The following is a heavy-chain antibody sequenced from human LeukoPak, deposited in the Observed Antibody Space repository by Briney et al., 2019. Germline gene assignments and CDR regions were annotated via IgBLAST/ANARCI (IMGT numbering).Heavy chain of an antibody. CDR2: ISYDGSNK. V-gene: IGHV3-30*18. CDR3: AKGERVYYDSSGYYTSPFDY. Sequence: GGSLRLSCAASGFTFSSYGMHWVRQAPGKGLEWVAVISYDGSNKYYADSVKGRFTISRDNSKNTLYLQMNSLRAEDTAVYYCAKGERVYYDSSGYYTSPFDYWGQGTLVTASS. D-gene: IGHD3-22*01. J-gene: IGHJ4*02. CDR1: GFTFSSYG.